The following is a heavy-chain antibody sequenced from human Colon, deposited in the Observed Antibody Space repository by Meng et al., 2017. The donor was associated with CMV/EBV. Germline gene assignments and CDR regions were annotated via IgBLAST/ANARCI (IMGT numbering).Heavy chain of an antibody. CDR2: ISWDGNSA. Sequence: GGSLRLSCVGSGFTFSDYTIHWVRQLPGKGLEWVSLISWDGNSAYYLDAVKGRFTVSRDNSENSVYLQMDSLTAEDTAFYYCAKDRTPAELFDSSGYCYDSWGQGTLVTVSS. J-gene: IGHJ5*01. CDR3: AKDRTPAELFDSSGYCYDS. D-gene: IGHD3-22*01. V-gene: IGHV3-43*01. CDR1: GFTFSDYT.